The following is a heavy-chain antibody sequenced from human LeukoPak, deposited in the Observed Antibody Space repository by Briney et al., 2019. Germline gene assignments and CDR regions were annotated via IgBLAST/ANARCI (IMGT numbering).Heavy chain of an antibody. D-gene: IGHD6-19*01. V-gene: IGHV4-39*01. CDR2: IYYSGST. CDR1: GGSISSSSYY. J-gene: IGHJ4*02. Sequence: PSETLSLTCTVSGGSISSSSYYWGWIRQPPGKGLEWIGSIYYSGSTYYNPSLKSRVTISVDTSKNQFSPKLSSVTAADTAVYYCARLYSSGWNGAYYFDYWGQGTLVTVSS. CDR3: ARLYSSGWNGAYYFDY.